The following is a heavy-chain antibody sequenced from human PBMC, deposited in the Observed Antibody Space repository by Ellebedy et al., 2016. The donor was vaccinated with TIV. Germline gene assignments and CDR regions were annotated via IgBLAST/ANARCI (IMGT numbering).Heavy chain of an antibody. J-gene: IGHJ4*02. CDR1: GFTFSSYW. D-gene: IGHD3-16*01. Sequence: PGGSLRLSCAASGFTFSSYWMDWVRQAPGKGLEWVSGINWNGGSTGYADSVKGRFTISRDNTKNSLYLQINSLRAEDTALYYCARRAGGGTYLDSWGQGTLVTVSS. V-gene: IGHV3-20*04. CDR3: ARRAGGGTYLDS. CDR2: INWNGGST.